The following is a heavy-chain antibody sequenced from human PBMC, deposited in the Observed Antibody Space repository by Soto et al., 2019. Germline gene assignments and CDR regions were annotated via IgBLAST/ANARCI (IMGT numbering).Heavy chain of an antibody. Sequence: ASVKVSCKASRYTFTGYYMHWVRQAPGQGLEWMGWIDPNSGGTDYAQKFQGRVTMTRDTFISTAYMELSRLRVDDTAGYYCARVTSGSYLGHGYYFDYWGQGTLVTVFS. CDR1: RYTFTGYY. CDR2: IDPNSGGT. J-gene: IGHJ4*02. CDR3: ARVTSGSYLGHGYYFDY. V-gene: IGHV1-2*02. D-gene: IGHD1-26*01.